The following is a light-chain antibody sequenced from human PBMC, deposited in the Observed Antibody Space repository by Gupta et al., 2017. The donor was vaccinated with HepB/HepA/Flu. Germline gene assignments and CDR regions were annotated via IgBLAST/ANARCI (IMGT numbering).Light chain of an antibody. J-gene: IGLJ3*02. CDR3: NSYAGSNNWV. CDR1: SSDVGSYIY. Sequence: QSALTQPPSASGSPGQSVTISCTGTSSDVGSYIYVSWHQQHPGKPPKLMIYEVSKRPAGVPDRFSGSKSGNTASLTVSGLQAEEEADYYCNSYAGSNNWVFGGGTKLTVL. CDR2: EVS. V-gene: IGLV2-8*01.